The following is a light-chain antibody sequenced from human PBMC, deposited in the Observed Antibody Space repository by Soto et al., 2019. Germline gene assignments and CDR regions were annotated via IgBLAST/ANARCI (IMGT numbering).Light chain of an antibody. CDR3: CSYSSSNTVL. CDR1: SSDIGGYNY. CDR2: DVT. Sequence: QSALTQPASVSGSPGQSITISCIGTSSDIGGYNYVSWYQQHPGKAPKLMIYDVTDRPSGVSNRFSGSKSGNTASLTISGLQAEDEADYYCCSYSSSNTVLFGGGTKLTVL. J-gene: IGLJ2*01. V-gene: IGLV2-14*03.